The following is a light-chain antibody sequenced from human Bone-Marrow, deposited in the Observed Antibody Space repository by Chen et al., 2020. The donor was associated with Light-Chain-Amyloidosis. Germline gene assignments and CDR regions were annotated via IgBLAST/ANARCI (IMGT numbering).Light chain of an antibody. J-gene: IGLJ2*01. Sequence: SYELTQPPSLSVSPGQTARITCSGDDLPTKYTYWYQQKPGQAPVLVIHRDTERPSWISDRFSGSSSGTTATLTISGVQAEEVAYYHCQSADSIGTYEVIFGGGNKLTVL. CDR2: RDT. CDR1: DLPTKY. CDR3: QSADSIGTYEVI. V-gene: IGLV3-25*02.